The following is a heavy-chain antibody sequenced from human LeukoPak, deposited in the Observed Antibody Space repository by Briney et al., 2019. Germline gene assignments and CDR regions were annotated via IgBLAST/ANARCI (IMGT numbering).Heavy chain of an antibody. CDR1: GYTFTGYY. D-gene: IGHD4-17*01. Sequence: ASVKVSCKASGYTFTGYYMHWVRQAPGQGLEWMGWINPNSGVTNYAQKFQGRVTMTRDTSISTAYMELSRLRSDDTAVYYCARDQAVTTLYYYYGMDVWGQGTTVTVSS. CDR2: INPNSGVT. V-gene: IGHV1-2*02. J-gene: IGHJ6*02. CDR3: ARDQAVTTLYYYYGMDV.